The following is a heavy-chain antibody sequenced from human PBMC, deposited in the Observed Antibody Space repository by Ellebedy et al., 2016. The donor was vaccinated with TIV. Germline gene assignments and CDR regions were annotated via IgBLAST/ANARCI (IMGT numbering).Heavy chain of an antibody. CDR2: FYPSGST. V-gene: IGHV4-30-2*01. CDR1: GGSINNVAHA. J-gene: IGHJ4*02. CDR3: ARRGDTTEEPFDL. D-gene: IGHD1-14*01. Sequence: SETLSLXCAVSGGSINNVAHAWGWIRQTPGRGLEWIGYFYPSGSTFYNPSLRSRVTISVDRSRNQFSLKLTSVTAADTALYYCARRGDTTEEPFDLWGRGTLVTVS.